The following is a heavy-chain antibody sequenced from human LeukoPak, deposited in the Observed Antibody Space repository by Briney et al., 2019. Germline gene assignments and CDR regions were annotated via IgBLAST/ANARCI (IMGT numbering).Heavy chain of an antibody. D-gene: IGHD4-17*01. CDR1: GFTFSSYW. CDR3: ARAQTYGDSRLLLDY. Sequence: GGSLRLSCAASGFTFSSYWMSWVRQAPGKGLEWVANIKQDGSGKYYVDSVKGRFTISRDNAKNSLYLQMNSLRAEDTAVYYCARAQTYGDSRLLLDYWGQGTLVTVSS. J-gene: IGHJ4*02. V-gene: IGHV3-7*01. CDR2: IKQDGSGK.